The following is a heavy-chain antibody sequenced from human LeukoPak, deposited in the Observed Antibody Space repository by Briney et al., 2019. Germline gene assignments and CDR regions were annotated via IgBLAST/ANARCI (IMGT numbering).Heavy chain of an antibody. CDR1: GFIFDDYA. CDR3: AKSREYYSYNGMDV. CDR2: ISWNSGSI. Sequence: GRSLRLSCAASGFIFDDYAMHCVRQAPGKGLEWVSGISWNSGSIGYADSVKGRFTISRDNAKNSLYLQMNSLRAEDTALYYCAKSREYYSYNGMDVWGEGATGTISS. J-gene: IGHJ6*02. V-gene: IGHV3-9*01.